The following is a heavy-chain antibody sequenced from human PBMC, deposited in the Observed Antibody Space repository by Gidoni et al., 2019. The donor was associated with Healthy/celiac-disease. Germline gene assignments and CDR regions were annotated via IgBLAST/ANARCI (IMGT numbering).Heavy chain of an antibody. J-gene: IGHJ4*02. CDR2: IYPGDSDT. V-gene: IGHV5-51*03. Sequence: LQLVQSVARVKKPGASLRFSCRGSGYTFPTYWTGWVRQMPGKGLEWMGIIYPGDSDTRYSPSFQGQVTISADKSISTAYLQWSSLKASDTAMYYCARIETAGYCSGGSCYNLGGFDYWGQGTLVTVSS. CDR1: GYTFPTYW. CDR3: ARIETAGYCSGGSCYNLGGFDY. D-gene: IGHD2-15*01.